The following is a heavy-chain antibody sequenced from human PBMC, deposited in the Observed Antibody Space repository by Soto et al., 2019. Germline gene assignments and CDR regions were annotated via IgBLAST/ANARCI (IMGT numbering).Heavy chain of an antibody. D-gene: IGHD2-15*01. V-gene: IGHV3-30*18. CDR2: ISYDGSNK. CDR1: GFTFSSYG. Sequence: GGSLRLSCAASGFTFSSYGMHWVRQAPGKGLEWAAVISYDGSNKYYADSVKGRFTISRDNSKNKLYLQMNSLRAEDTAVYYCAKTLSDIVVVVAATHDAFDIWGQGTMVTVSS. J-gene: IGHJ3*02. CDR3: AKTLSDIVVVVAATHDAFDI.